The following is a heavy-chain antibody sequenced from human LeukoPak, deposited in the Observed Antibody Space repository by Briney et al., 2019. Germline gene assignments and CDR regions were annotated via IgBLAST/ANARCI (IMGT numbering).Heavy chain of an antibody. D-gene: IGHD5-24*01. CDR3: VRVRDGYNDAYI. CDR2: IKPSGGDT. J-gene: IGHJ3*02. Sequence: GASVKVSCKASGGTFSSYAISWVRQAPGQRLEWMGIIKPSGGDTSYAQKFQGRVTMTRDTSTSTVYMELSSLRSEDTAVYYCVRVRDGYNDAYIWGQGTMVTITS. V-gene: IGHV1-46*01. CDR1: GGTFSSYA.